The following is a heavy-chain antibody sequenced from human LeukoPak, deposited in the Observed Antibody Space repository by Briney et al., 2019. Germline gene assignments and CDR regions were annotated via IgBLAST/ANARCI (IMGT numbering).Heavy chain of an antibody. D-gene: IGHD2-2*01. Sequence: SETLSLTCTVSGGSISSYYWSWIRQPPGKGLEWIGYIYYSGSTNYSPSLKSRVTISVDTSKNQFSLKLSSVTAADTAVYYCARVAFCSSTSCLLGSMDVWGQGTTVTVSS. J-gene: IGHJ6*02. V-gene: IGHV4-59*01. CDR1: GGSISSYY. CDR3: ARVAFCSSTSCLLGSMDV. CDR2: IYYSGST.